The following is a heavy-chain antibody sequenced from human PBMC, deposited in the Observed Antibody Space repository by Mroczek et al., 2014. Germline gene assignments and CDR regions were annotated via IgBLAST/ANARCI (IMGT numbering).Heavy chain of an antibody. D-gene: IGHD2-2*02. CDR2: IWYDGSNK. V-gene: IGHV3-33*01. CDR3: ARASDCSSTSCYNSGLYYYYGMDV. CDR1: GFTFSSYG. Sequence: VQLVKTGGGVVQPGRSLRLSCAASGFTFSSYGMHWVRQAPGKGLEWVAVIWYDGSNKYYADSVKGRFTISRDNSKNTLYLQMNSLRAEDTAVYYCARASDCSSTSCYNSGLYYYYGMDVWGPRDHGHPSP. J-gene: IGHJ6*02.